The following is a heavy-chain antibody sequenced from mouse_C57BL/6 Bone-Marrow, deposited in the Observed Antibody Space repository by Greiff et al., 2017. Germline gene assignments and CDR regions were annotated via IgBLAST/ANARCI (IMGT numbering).Heavy chain of an antibody. Sequence: EVQLQQSGPELVKPGASVKISCKASGYTFTDYYMNWVKQSHGKSLEWIGDINPNNGGTSYNQKFKGKATLTVDKSSSTAYMELRILTSEDSAVYYCARDYGSSCFDYWGQGTTLTVSS. CDR1: GYTFTDYY. D-gene: IGHD1-1*01. CDR2: INPNNGGT. V-gene: IGHV1-26*01. CDR3: ARDYGSSCFDY. J-gene: IGHJ2*01.